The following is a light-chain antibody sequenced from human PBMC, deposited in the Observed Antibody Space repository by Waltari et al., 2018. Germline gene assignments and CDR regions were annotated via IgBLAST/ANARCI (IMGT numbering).Light chain of an antibody. CDR3: QHYLRLPVT. CDR1: QSVTRA. J-gene: IGKJ1*01. Sequence: EIVLTQSPGTLSLSPGDSATLSCRTSQSVTRALAWYQQKPGQAPRLLIYGVSNRDTVIPDRFSGSGSGTDFSLTISSLGPEVFAVYYCQHYLRLPVTFGQGTKVEVK. CDR2: GVS. V-gene: IGKV3-20*01.